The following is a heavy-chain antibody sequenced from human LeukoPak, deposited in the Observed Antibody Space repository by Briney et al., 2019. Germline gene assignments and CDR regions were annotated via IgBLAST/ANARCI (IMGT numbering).Heavy chain of an antibody. V-gene: IGHV3-30*03. CDR3: ARGPVVDIVVVPAAMPDFYYYYYYGMDV. CDR2: ISYEGGTQ. Sequence: QPGGSLRLSCAASGVTLSPYGMHWVRQAPGKGLEWVAVISYEGGTQHYADSVKGRFIISRDNPRNTLYLQMNILRTEDTAVYYCARGPVVDIVVVPAAMPDFYYYYYYGMDVWGQGTTVTVSS. J-gene: IGHJ6*02. CDR1: GVTLSPYG. D-gene: IGHD2-2*01.